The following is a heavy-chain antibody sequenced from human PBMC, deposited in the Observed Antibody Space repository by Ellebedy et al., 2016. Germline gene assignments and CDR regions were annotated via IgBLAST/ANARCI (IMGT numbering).Heavy chain of an antibody. J-gene: IGHJ4*02. CDR3: ARNNNWGFYY. Sequence: GGSLRLSXAASGFTFSSYWMTWVRQAPGKGLEWVANINQDGNKKYHVDSVKGRFTVSRENAKNSLYLQMNSLTAEDTAVYYCARNNNWGFYYWGQGTLVTVSS. CDR2: INQDGNKK. V-gene: IGHV3-7*01. CDR1: GFTFSSYW. D-gene: IGHD7-27*01.